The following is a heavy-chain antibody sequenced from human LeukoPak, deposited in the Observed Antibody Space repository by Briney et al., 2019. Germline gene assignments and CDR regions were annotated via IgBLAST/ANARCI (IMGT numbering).Heavy chain of an antibody. V-gene: IGHV4-59*01. D-gene: IGHD5-24*01. J-gene: IGHJ4*02. CDR1: GASISGYY. CDR2: IYYSGST. Sequence: SETLSLTCTVAGASISGYYWSWIRQPPGKGLEWIGYIYYSGSTNYNPSLKSRVTISVDTSKNQFSLKLSSVTAADTAVYYCARGDGYNRYWGQGTLVTVSS. CDR3: ARGDGYNRY.